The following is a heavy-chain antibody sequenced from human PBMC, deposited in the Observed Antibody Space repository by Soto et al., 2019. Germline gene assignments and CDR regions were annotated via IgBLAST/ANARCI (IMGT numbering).Heavy chain of an antibody. J-gene: IGHJ4*02. Sequence: PGGSLRLSCAASGFTFSSYWMHWVRQAPGKGLAWVSRINSDGSSTSYADSVKGRFTISRDNAKNTLYLQMNSLRAEDTAVYYCARGALGALDYWGQGTLVTVS. CDR1: GFTFSSYW. CDR3: ARGALGALDY. D-gene: IGHD1-26*01. V-gene: IGHV3-74*01. CDR2: INSDGSST.